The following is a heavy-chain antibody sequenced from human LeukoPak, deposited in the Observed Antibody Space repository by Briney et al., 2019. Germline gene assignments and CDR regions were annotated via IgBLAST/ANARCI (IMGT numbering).Heavy chain of an antibody. J-gene: IGHJ4*02. D-gene: IGHD3-10*02. V-gene: IGHV4-39*01. CDR1: GGSISSSSYY. CDR2: IYYSGST. CDR3: AGFSPSIFGESPAV. Sequence: PSETLSLTCTVSGGSISSSSYYWGWIRQPPGKGLEWIGSIYYSGSTYYNPSLKSRVTISVDTSKNQFSLKLSSVTAADTAVYYCAGFSPSIFGESPAVWGQGTLVTVSS.